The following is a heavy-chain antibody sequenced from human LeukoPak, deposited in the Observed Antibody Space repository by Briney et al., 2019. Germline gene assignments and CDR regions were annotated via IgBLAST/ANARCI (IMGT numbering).Heavy chain of an antibody. CDR1: GFTFNNYN. V-gene: IGHV3-21*06. D-gene: IGHD1-26*01. Sequence: GGSLRLSCATSGFTFNNYNMNWVRQAPGRALEWVSSITSSGTYIFYADSVKGRFTISRDNAKNSLYLQMDSLRVEDTAVYYCARDPYSGNYGAYYYYYMDVWGKGTTVTISS. CDR2: ITSSGTYI. CDR3: ARDPYSGNYGAYYYYYMDV. J-gene: IGHJ6*03.